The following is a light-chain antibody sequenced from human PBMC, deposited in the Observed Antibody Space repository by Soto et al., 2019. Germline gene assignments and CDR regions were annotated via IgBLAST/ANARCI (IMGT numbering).Light chain of an antibody. CDR3: QQYSTDPCT. CDR2: KAS. J-gene: IGKJ1*01. Sequence: DIQMTQSPSTRSASAGDRVTITCRASQRFSRWLAWYQQKPGKAPKLLSYKASSLESGVPSRFSGSGSVTEFTLTNSSLQRDDFGTYYCQQYSTDPCTFGQGTKVELK. CDR1: QRFSRW. V-gene: IGKV1-5*03.